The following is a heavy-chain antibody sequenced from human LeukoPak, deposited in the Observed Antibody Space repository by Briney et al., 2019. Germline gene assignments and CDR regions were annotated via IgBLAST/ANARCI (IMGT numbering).Heavy chain of an antibody. CDR1: GYTFTGYY. D-gene: IGHD6-19*01. CDR2: INPNSGGGT. V-gene: IGHV1-2*06. CDR3: VRIINGWYYFDY. J-gene: IGHJ4*02. Sequence: ASVKVSCKASGYTFTGYYMHWVRQAPGQGLEWMGRINPNSGGGTNYAQKFQGRVTMTRDTSISTAYMELSRLRSDDTAVYYCVRIINGWYYFDYWGQGTLVTASS.